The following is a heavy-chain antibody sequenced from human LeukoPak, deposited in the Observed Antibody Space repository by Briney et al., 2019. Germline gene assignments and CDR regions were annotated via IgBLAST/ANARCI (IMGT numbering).Heavy chain of an antibody. CDR3: ARRMAESYYDSSGYPSLGY. D-gene: IGHD3-22*01. CDR2: INPDSGGT. V-gene: IGHV1-2*02. J-gene: IGHJ4*02. Sequence: GASVKVSCKASGYTFIGYYMHWVRQAPGQGVEWMGWINPDSGGTNYAQQFQGRVTMTRDTSISTAYMDLSRLTSDDTGVYYCARRMAESYYDSSGYPSLGYWGRGTLVTVSS. CDR1: GYTFIGYY.